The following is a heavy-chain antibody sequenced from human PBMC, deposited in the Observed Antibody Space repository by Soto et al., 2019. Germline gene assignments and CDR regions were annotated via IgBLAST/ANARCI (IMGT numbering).Heavy chain of an antibody. V-gene: IGHV1-69*04. CDR3: ARDSSGYPLGY. Sequence: VSCKASGGTFSSYTISWVRHAPGQGLEWMGRIIPILGIANYAQKLQGRVTMTTDTSTSTAYMELRSLRSDDTAVYYCARDSSGYPLGYWGQGTLVTVSS. J-gene: IGHJ4*02. CDR2: IIPILGIA. CDR1: GGTFSSYT. D-gene: IGHD3-22*01.